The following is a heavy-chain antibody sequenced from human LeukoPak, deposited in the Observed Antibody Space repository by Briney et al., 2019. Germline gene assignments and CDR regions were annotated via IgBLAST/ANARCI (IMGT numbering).Heavy chain of an antibody. Sequence: GASVKVSCKASGYTFTSYGFIWVRQAPGQGLEWMGRINPNSGGTNYAQKFQGRVTMTRDTSISTAYMELSRLRSDDTAVYYCARDRGLRFYYYYMDVWGKGTTVTVSS. D-gene: IGHD3-3*01. J-gene: IGHJ6*03. CDR3: ARDRGLRFYYYYMDV. CDR1: GYTFTSYG. CDR2: INPNSGGT. V-gene: IGHV1-2*06.